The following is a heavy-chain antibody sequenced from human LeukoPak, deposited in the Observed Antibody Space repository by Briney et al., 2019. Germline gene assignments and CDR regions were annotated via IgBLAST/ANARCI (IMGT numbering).Heavy chain of an antibody. CDR1: GFTFSSYA. V-gene: IGHV3-23*01. D-gene: IGHD6-13*01. J-gene: IGHJ4*02. Sequence: SGGSLRLSCVASGFTFSSYAVTWVRQAPGKGLEWVSAISGSGGSTYYADSVKGRFTISRDNSKNTLYLQMNSLRAEDTAVYSCAKNKGYQYYFDYWGQGILVTVSS. CDR3: AKNKGYQYYFDY. CDR2: ISGSGGST.